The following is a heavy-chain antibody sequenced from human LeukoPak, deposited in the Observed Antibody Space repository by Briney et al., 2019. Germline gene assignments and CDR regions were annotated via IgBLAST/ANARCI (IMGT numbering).Heavy chain of an antibody. CDR3: ARERGYTYGTSLYYFDY. Sequence: PGGSLRLSCAASGFTFSSFSMNWVRQAPGKGLEWVSVIYSGGSTYYADSVKGRFTISRDNSKNTLYLQMNSLRAEDTAVYYCARERGYTYGTSLYYFDYWGQGTLVTVSS. D-gene: IGHD5-18*01. J-gene: IGHJ4*02. CDR2: IYSGGST. V-gene: IGHV3-53*01. CDR1: GFTFSSFS.